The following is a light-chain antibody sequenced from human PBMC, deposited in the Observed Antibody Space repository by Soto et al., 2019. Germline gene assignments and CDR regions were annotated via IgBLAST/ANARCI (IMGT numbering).Light chain of an antibody. CDR1: SSDVGGYNY. CDR3: SSYTSSSTFWV. Sequence: QSALTQPASVSGSPGQSMTISCTGTSSDVGGYNYVSWYQQHPGKAPKLIIYDVSDRPSGVSNRFSGSKSGSTASLTISGLQAEDEADYYCSSYTSSSTFWVFGGGTKLTVL. V-gene: IGLV2-14*01. J-gene: IGLJ3*02. CDR2: DVS.